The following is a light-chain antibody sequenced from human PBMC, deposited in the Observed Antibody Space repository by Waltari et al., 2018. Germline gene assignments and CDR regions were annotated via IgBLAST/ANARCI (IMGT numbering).Light chain of an antibody. CDR2: RNN. CDR3: AAWDDSLSGPV. V-gene: IGLV1-47*01. J-gene: IGLJ2*01. Sequence: QSVLTQPPSASGTPGQRVTISCSGSSSNIGSNSVYWYQQLPGTAPKLLIYRNNQRPSGVHDRFSGSKSGTSASLAISGLRSEDEADYYCAAWDDSLSGPVFGGGTKLTVL. CDR1: SSNIGSNS.